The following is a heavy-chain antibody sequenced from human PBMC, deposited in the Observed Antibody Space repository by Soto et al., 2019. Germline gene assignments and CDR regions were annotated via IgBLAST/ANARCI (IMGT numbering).Heavy chain of an antibody. V-gene: IGHV1-69*13. Sequence: SVKVSCKASGGTFSSYAISWVRQAPGQGLEWMGGIIPIFGTANYAQKFQGRVTITADESTSTAYMELSSLRSEDTAVYYCARSAYYYDSSGYYQKPYYYGMDVWGQGTTVTVSS. CDR2: IIPIFGTA. CDR3: ARSAYYYDSSGYYQKPYYYGMDV. J-gene: IGHJ6*02. D-gene: IGHD3-22*01. CDR1: GGTFSSYA.